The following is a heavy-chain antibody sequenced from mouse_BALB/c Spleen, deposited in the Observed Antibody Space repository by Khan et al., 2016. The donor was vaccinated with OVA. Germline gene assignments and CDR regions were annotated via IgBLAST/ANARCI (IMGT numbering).Heavy chain of an antibody. CDR1: DYSFTSYW. D-gene: IGHD4-1*01. CDR2: IYPGNSDT. Sequence: EVQLQQSGTVLARPGASVKMSCKASDYSFTSYWMHWVKQRPGQGLEWIGSIYPGNSDTNYNQKFKGKAKLTAVTSASTAYMELSSLTNEDSAVXSCTRKELGRGFAYWGQGTLVTVSA. J-gene: IGHJ3*01. CDR3: TRKELGRGFAY. V-gene: IGHV1-5*01.